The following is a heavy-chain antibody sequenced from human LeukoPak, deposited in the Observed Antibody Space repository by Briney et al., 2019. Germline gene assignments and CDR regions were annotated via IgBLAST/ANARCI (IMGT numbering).Heavy chain of an antibody. V-gene: IGHV3-66*01. CDR2: IYSGGST. Sequence: ETLSLTCTVSGGSISSSSYSWSWVRQAPGKGLEWVSVIYSGGSTYYADSVKGRFTISRDNSKNTLYLQMNSLRAEDTAVYYCARVHLRIAAAVNQYFQHWGQGTLVTVSS. D-gene: IGHD6-13*01. CDR1: GGSISSSSYS. J-gene: IGHJ1*01. CDR3: ARVHLRIAAAVNQYFQH.